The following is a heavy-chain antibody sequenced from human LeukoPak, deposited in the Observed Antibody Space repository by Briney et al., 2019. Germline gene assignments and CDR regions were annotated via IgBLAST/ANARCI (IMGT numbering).Heavy chain of an antibody. CDR2: IYPGDSET. CDR3: ARPGMEGATTDASDI. D-gene: IGHD1-26*01. J-gene: IGHJ3*02. CDR1: GYSFTTYW. Sequence: GESLKISCKGSGYSFTTYWIAWVRQMPGKGLEWMGIIYPGDSETRYSPSFQGQVTISADKSISTAYLQWSSLKASDTAMYYCARPGMEGATTDASDIWGQGTMVTVSS. V-gene: IGHV5-51*01.